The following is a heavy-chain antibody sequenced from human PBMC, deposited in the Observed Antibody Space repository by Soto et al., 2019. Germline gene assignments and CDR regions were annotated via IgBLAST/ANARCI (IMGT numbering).Heavy chain of an antibody. CDR3: ARLEGLATISYYFDF. D-gene: IGHD3-9*01. V-gene: IGHV4-39*01. Sequence: PSETLSLTCSVSDDSINSDKYYWGWIRQPPGKGLEWIGSIYYRGNAYYNPSLQTRVTISLDKSKSQFSLKLNSVTAADSAAYFCARLEGLATISYYFDFWGPGALVTVSS. J-gene: IGHJ4*02. CDR1: DDSINSDKYY. CDR2: IYYRGNA.